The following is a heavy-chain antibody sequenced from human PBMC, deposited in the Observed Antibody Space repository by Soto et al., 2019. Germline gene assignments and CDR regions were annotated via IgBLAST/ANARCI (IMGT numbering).Heavy chain of an antibody. D-gene: IGHD3-22*01. J-gene: IGHJ4*02. CDR2: ISGSSGTK. CDR3: AKPAWGMATMCDYWGYDSSGFYS. CDR1: GFTFSSYS. V-gene: IGHV3-48*01. Sequence: PGGSLRLSCAASGFTFSSYSMSWVRQAPGKGLEWVSYISGSSGTKYYADSVKGRFTISRDNAKNTLYLQINSLRAEDTAVYYCAKPAWGMATMCDYWGYDSSGFYSWGQGTLVTVSS.